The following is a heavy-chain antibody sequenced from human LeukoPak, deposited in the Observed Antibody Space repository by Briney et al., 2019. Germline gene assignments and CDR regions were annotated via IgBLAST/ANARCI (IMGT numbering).Heavy chain of an antibody. CDR2: VYPGDSET. J-gene: IGHJ3*02. CDR3: AIGSRVFAHYDSSGYYSTFDI. CDR1: GYSFTTNW. D-gene: IGHD3-22*01. V-gene: IGHV5-51*01. Sequence: GESLKISCKGSGYSFTTNWIGWVRQMPGKGLEWVGIVYPGDSETRYSPSFEGQVTISADKSISTAYLQWSSLKASDTAMYYCAIGSRVFAHYDSSGYYSTFDIWGQGTLVTVSS.